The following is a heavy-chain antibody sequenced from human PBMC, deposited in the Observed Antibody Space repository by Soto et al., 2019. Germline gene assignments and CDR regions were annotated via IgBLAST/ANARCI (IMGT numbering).Heavy chain of an antibody. J-gene: IGHJ4*02. CDR3: ARGAMGNYYNDY. CDR1: GFTFSSYW. Sequence: EVHLVESGGGLVQSGGSLRLSCAASGFTFSSYWMHWVRQAPGKGLVWVSRIKGDGISTNYADSVKGRFTISRDNAKDTVFLQMNGLSADDTAVYYCARGAMGNYYNDYWVQGTLVTVSS. D-gene: IGHD3-10*01. V-gene: IGHV3-74*01. CDR2: IKGDGIST.